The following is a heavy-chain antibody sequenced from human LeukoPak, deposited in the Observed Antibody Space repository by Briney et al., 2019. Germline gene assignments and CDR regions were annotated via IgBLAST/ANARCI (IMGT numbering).Heavy chain of an antibody. V-gene: IGHV3-15*01. CDR1: GFNFNKAW. J-gene: IGHJ4*02. CDR2: IKSNNDGGTT. CDR3: TPVMVEDRGF. Sequence: GGSLRLSRAASGFNFNKAWMNWVRQAPGKGPEWVGRIKSNNDGGTTDYASPVEGRFIISRDDSKNTIYLQMNRLIIDDTAIYYCTPVMVEDRGFWGQGTLVTVSS. D-gene: IGHD2-21*01.